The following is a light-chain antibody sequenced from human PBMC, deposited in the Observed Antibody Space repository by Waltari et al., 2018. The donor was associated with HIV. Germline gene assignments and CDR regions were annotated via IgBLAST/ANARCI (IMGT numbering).Light chain of an antibody. CDR2: EVS. CDR3: SSYTSSSTVV. Sequence: QSALTQPASVSGSPGQSITISCPGPSRDVGNYNYVSWYQQHPGKAPKVMIYEVSNRPSGVSNRFSGSKSGNTASLTISGLQAEDEADYYCSSYTSSSTVVFGGGTKLTVL. J-gene: IGLJ2*01. CDR1: SRDVGNYNY. V-gene: IGLV2-14*01.